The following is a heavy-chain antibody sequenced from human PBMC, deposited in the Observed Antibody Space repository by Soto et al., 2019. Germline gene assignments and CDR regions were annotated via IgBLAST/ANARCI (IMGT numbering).Heavy chain of an antibody. Sequence: EESLRPSSRSSGITFSTCWMGWVRQAPGKGLEWVANIKQDGSERYYVDSVKGRFTISRDNAKNSLYLQMNSLRAEDTAVYYCAREVLRYYGSGTGYWGQGT. CDR3: AREVLRYYGSGTGY. J-gene: IGHJ4*02. CDR2: IKQDGSER. CDR1: GITFSTCW. D-gene: IGHD3-10*01. V-gene: IGHV3-7*01.